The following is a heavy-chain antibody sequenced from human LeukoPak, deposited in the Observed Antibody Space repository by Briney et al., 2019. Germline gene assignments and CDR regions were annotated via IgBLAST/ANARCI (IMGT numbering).Heavy chain of an antibody. CDR2: ISSSSSYI. CDR3: ARDGRAAAGTDYYYYMDV. Sequence: GGSLRLSCAASGFTFSSYSMNWVRQAPGKGLEWVSSISSSSSYIYYADSVKGRFTISRDNAKNSLYLQMNSPRAEDTAVYYCARDGRAAAGTDYYYYMDVWGKGTTVTVSS. CDR1: GFTFSSYS. D-gene: IGHD6-13*01. V-gene: IGHV3-21*01. J-gene: IGHJ6*03.